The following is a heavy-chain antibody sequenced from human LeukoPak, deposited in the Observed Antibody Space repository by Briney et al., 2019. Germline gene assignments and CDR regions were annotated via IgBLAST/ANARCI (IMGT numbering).Heavy chain of an antibody. V-gene: IGHV4-39*07. Sequence: KPSETLSLTCTISGGSISSSSYYWGWIRQPPGKDLEWIGSIYYSGYTYNNPSLKSRVTISIDMSQNQFSLELSSVTAADTAVYYCARGGTGQGSTWYVRWFDPWGQGTLVSVSS. CDR2: IYYSGYT. CDR3: ARGGTGQGSTWYVRWFDP. D-gene: IGHD6-13*01. CDR1: GGSISSSSYY. J-gene: IGHJ5*02.